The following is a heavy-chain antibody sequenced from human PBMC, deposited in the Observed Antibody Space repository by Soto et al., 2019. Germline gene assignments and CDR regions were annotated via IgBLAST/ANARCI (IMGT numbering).Heavy chain of an antibody. CDR1: GASVSSNSAA. Sequence: SQTLSLTCALSGASVSSNSAAWNWIRQSPSRGLEWLGRTYYRSKWYNDYAVSVKSRITINPDTSKNQFSLQLNSVTPEDTAVYYCARSYSYSSPGYYYYYYGMDVWGQGTTVTVSS. CDR2: TYYRSKWYN. J-gene: IGHJ6*02. V-gene: IGHV6-1*01. D-gene: IGHD6-13*01. CDR3: ARSYSYSSPGYYYYYYGMDV.